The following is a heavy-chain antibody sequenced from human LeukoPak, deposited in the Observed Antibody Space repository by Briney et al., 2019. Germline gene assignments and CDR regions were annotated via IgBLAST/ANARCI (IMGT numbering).Heavy chain of an antibody. CDR1: GFTFRNYG. CDR3: AKKGGIVASILDAFDF. J-gene: IGHJ3*01. V-gene: IGHV3-30*02. Sequence: GGSLRLSCAASGFTFRNYGTHWVRQAPGKGLGWVAFIRLDGTNIYYGDSVKGRFTISRDNSKNTLHLQMNSLRADDTAVYYRAKKGGIVASILDAFDFWGQGTMVTVSS. CDR2: IRLDGTNI. D-gene: IGHD5-12*01.